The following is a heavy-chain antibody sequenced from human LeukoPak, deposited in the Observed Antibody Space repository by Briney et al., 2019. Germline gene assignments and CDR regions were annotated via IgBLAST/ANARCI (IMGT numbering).Heavy chain of an antibody. CDR2: TDSRNTI. V-gene: IGHV3-48*01. CDR1: GFTFSSYI. Sequence: QPGGSLRLSCAASGFTFSSYILTWIRQAPGKGLERVSYTDSRNTIYYTDSVKGRFTISRDNAKNSLYLQMNSLRVEDTALYYCARVFYTYGPYYFDYWGQGTLVTVSS. CDR3: ARVFYTYGPYYFDY. J-gene: IGHJ4*02. D-gene: IGHD5-18*01.